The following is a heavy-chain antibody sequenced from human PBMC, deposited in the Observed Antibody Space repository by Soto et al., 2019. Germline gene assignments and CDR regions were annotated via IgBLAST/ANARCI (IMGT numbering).Heavy chain of an antibody. CDR2: INHSGST. Sequence: SETLSLTCAVYGGSFSGYYWSWIRQPPGKGLEWIGEINHSGSTNYNPSLKSRVTISVDTSKNQFSLKLSSVTAADTAVYYCARGGYYFDYWGQGTLVTVSS. V-gene: IGHV4-34*01. CDR3: ARGGYYFDY. J-gene: IGHJ4*02. CDR1: GGSFSGYY.